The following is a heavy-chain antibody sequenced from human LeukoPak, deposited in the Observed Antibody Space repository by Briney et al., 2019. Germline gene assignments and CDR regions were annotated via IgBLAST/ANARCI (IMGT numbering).Heavy chain of an antibody. CDR1: GSSISSGGYY. CDR3: ARSRTTEYGMDV. D-gene: IGHD2/OR15-2a*01. CDR2: IYYSGST. Sequence: SETLSLTCTVSGSSISSGGYYWSWIRPHPGKGLEWIGNIYYSGSTYYNPYLKSRVTISVDTSKNQFSLKLSSVTAADTAVYYCARSRTTEYGMDVWGQGTTVTVSS. V-gene: IGHV4-31*03. J-gene: IGHJ6*02.